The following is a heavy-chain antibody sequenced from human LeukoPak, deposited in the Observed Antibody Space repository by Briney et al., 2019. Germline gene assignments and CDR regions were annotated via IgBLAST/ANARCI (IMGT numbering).Heavy chain of an antibody. V-gene: IGHV4-59*01. CDR3: ARWDYYSNGYYYFDY. CDR2: IYYSGST. CDR1: GGSISSFY. J-gene: IGHJ4*02. D-gene: IGHD3-22*01. Sequence: SETLSLTCTVSGGSISSFYWGWIRQPPGKGLEWIGYIYYSGSTNYNPSLKSRVTISVDTSNNQFSLKLSSVTAADTAVYYCARWDYYSNGYYYFDYWGQGTLVTVSS.